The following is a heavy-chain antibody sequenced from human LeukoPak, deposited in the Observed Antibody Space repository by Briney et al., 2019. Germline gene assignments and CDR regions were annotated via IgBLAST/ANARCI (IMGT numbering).Heavy chain of an antibody. CDR2: ISYDGSNK. V-gene: IGHV3-30-3*01. J-gene: IGHJ4*02. Sequence: GGSLRLSCAASGFTFSSYAMHWVRQAPGKGLEWVAVISYDGSNKYYADSVKGRFTISRDNSKNTPYLQMNSLRAEDTAVYYCARDRVVLDYWGQGTLVTVSS. D-gene: IGHD2-21*01. CDR3: ARDRVVLDY. CDR1: GFTFSSYA.